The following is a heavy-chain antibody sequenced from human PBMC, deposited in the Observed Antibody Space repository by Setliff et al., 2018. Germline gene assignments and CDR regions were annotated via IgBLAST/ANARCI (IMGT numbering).Heavy chain of an antibody. CDR1: GFTFTDYL. CDR3: ARDTLALGDITLFDY. Sequence: VKVSCKASGFTFTDYLMNWMRQAPEQGLEWMGRINLNTGNIFYAQEFQGRVTLTRDTSISTAYMELTGLKYDDTAIYYCARDTLALGDITLFDYWGQGTLVTVS. J-gene: IGHJ4*02. D-gene: IGHD3-16*01. V-gene: IGHV1-2*02. CDR2: INLNTGNI.